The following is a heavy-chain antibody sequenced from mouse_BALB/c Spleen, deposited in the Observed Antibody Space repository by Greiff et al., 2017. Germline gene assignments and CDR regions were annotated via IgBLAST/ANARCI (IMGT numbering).Heavy chain of an antibody. Sequence: DVHLVESGGGLVQPGGSRKLSCAASGFTFSSFGMHWVRQAPEKGLEWVAYISSGSSTIYYADTVKGRFTISRDNPKNTLFLQMTSLRSEDTAMYYCARRGDGYYVGAMDYWGQGTSVTVSS. V-gene: IGHV5-17*02. CDR3: ARRGDGYYVGAMDY. D-gene: IGHD2-3*01. CDR1: GFTFSSFG. J-gene: IGHJ4*01. CDR2: ISSGSSTI.